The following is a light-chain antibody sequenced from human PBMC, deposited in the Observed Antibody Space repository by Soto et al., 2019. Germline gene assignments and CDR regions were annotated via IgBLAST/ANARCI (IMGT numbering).Light chain of an antibody. Sequence: EXVLTQSPGTLSLSAGDRATLSCRASQSGSSSYLAWYQQKPGQAPRLLIYGTSTRATGIPDRFSGSGSVTDFTLTISRLEPEDFAVYYCQQYGSSPMYTLGQGTKLEIK. CDR1: QSGSSSY. CDR2: GTS. V-gene: IGKV3-20*01. CDR3: QQYGSSPMYT. J-gene: IGKJ2*01.